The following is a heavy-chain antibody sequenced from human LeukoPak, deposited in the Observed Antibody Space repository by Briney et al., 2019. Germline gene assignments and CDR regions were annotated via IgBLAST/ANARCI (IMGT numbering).Heavy chain of an antibody. J-gene: IGHJ4*02. CDR3: ARTMYSSSWLPHDY. CDR2: IIAYNGNT. V-gene: IGHV1-18*01. Sequence: ASVKVSCKASGYTFTSYGISWVRQAPGQGLECMGWIIAYNGNTNYAQKLQGRVTMTTDTSTSTAYMELRSLRSDDTAVYYCARTMYSSSWLPHDYWGQGTLLTVSS. D-gene: IGHD6-13*01. CDR1: GYTFTSYG.